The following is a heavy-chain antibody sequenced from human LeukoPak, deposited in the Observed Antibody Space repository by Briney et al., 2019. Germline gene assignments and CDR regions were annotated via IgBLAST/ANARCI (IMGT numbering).Heavy chain of an antibody. CDR1: GFTFSSSL. J-gene: IGHJ4*02. CDR2: INTDGSST. Sequence: GGSLRLSCAASGFTFSSSLIHWVRQGRGKGPVWVSLINTDGSSTYYADSVKGRFTISRDNSKSTLYLQMSSLRAEDTAVYYCAKDLSSGYYFFDYWGQGTLVTVSS. D-gene: IGHD3-22*01. V-gene: IGHV3-74*01. CDR3: AKDLSSGYYFFDY.